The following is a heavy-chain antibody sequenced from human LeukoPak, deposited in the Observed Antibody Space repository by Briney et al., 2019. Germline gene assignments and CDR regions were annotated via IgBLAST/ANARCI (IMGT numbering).Heavy chain of an antibody. J-gene: IGHJ5*02. CDR3: ARDPAAAGKNWFDP. V-gene: IGHV3-48*04. CDR2: ISGSSSPI. D-gene: IGHD6-25*01. CDR1: GFTFSDYS. Sequence: GGSLRLSCAASGFTFSDYSMNWVRQAPGQGLGWGSYISGSSSPIFYADSVKSRCTVSRDNAKNSLYLQMNSLRAEDTAMYYCARDPAAAGKNWFDPWGQGTLVTVSS.